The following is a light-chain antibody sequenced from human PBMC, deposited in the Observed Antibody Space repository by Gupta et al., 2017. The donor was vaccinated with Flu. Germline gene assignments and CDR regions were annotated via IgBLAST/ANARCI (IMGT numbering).Light chain of an antibody. CDR2: GAS. V-gene: IGKV3-20*01. CDR3: QQYGSSPRT. Sequence: EIVLTQSPGNLSLSPGERATLSCRASQSVSSSYLAWYQQKPGQAPRLLIYGASRRATGIPDRFSGSGSGTDFTLTISRLEPEDFAVYYCQQYGSSPRTFGQGTKLEIK. CDR1: QSVSSSY. J-gene: IGKJ2*01.